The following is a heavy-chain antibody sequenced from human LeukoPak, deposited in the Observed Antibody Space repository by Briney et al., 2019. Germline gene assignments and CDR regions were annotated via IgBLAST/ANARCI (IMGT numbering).Heavy chain of an antibody. CDR3: AKNGEYQLLYPYYFDH. D-gene: IGHD2-2*02. J-gene: IGHJ4*02. Sequence: GGSLRLSCAASGFTFSSYAMSWVRQAPGKGLEWVSAISGSGGSTYYADSVKGRFTISRDNSKNTLYLQMNSLRAEDTAVYYCAKNGEYQLLYPYYFDHWGQGTLVTVSS. V-gene: IGHV3-23*01. CDR2: ISGSGGST. CDR1: GFTFSSYA.